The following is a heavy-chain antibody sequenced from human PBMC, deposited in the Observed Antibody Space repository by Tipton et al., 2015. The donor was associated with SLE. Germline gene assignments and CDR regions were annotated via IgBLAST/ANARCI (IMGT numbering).Heavy chain of an antibody. D-gene: IGHD3-22*01. CDR1: GGSFSGYY. V-gene: IGHV4-34*01. Sequence: LRLSCAVYGGSFSGYYWSWIRQPPGKGLEWIGEINHSGSTNYNPSLKSRVTISADTSKNQFSLKLSSVTAADTAVYYCARHRGAPFYYYDSSGYLSWGQGTLVTVSS. J-gene: IGHJ5*02. CDR3: ARHRGAPFYYYDSSGYLS. CDR2: INHSGST.